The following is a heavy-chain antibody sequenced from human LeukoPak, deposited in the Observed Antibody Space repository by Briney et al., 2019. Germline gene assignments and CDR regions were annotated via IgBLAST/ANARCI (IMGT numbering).Heavy chain of an antibody. CDR2: ISSSGSTI. D-gene: IGHD3-10*02. Sequence: GGSLRLSCAASGFTFSSYEMNWVRQAPGKGLEWVSYISSSGSTIYYADSVKGLFTISRDNAKNSLYLQMNSLRAEDAAVYYCAELGITMIGGVWGKGTTVTISS. V-gene: IGHV3-48*03. J-gene: IGHJ6*04. CDR3: AELGITMIGGV. CDR1: GFTFSSYE.